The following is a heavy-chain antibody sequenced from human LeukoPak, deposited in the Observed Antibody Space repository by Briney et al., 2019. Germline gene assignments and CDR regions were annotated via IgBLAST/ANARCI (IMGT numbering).Heavy chain of an antibody. D-gene: IGHD6-25*01. CDR3: ARLGSQGGVAALDY. V-gene: IGHV3-74*01. J-gene: IGHJ4*02. CDR1: GFTFSSYW. CDR2: INSDGSST. Sequence: PGRSLRLSCAASGFTFSSYWMHWVRQAPGKGLVWVSRINSDGSSTSYADSVKGRFTISRDNAKNTLYLQMNSLRAEDTAVYYCARLGSQGGVAALDYWGQGTLVTVSS.